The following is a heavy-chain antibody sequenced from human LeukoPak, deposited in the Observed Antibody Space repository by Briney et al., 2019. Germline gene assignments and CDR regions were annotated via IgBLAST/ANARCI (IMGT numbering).Heavy chain of an antibody. CDR2: INHGGFT. J-gene: IGHJ3*02. Sequence: SETLSLTCAVSGASLSGYYWSWIRQSPGKGLEWIGEINHGGFTNYNPSLKSRVTISVDTSRNQIALRLSSLTAADTAVYFCGRSHLWPSGTFDIWGQGTVVAVSS. D-gene: IGHD5-18*01. V-gene: IGHV4-34*01. CDR1: GASLSGYY. CDR3: GRSHLWPSGTFDI.